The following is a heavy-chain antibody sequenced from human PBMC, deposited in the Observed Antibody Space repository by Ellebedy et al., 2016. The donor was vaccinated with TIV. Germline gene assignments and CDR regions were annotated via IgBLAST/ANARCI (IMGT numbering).Heavy chain of an antibody. V-gene: IGHV3-48*04. CDR3: ARDGVRPYFYNGMDV. CDR1: GFTFSTYS. J-gene: IGHJ6*02. D-gene: IGHD2/OR15-2a*01. CDR2: INSSSSSI. Sequence: PGGSLRLSCVASGFTFSTYSMNWVRQAPGKGLEWVSYINSSSSSIYYADSVQGRFTISRDNAKNSLYLQMSNLRAEDTAVYYCARDGVRPYFYNGMDVWGQGTTVSVSS.